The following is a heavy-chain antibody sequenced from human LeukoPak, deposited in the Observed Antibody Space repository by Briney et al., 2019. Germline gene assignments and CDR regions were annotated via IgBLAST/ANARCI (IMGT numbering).Heavy chain of an antibody. V-gene: IGHV3-48*04. Sequence: TGGSLRLSCAASGFTFSSYSMNWVRQAPGKGLEWVSYISSSSSTIYYADSVKGRFTISRDNAKNSLYLQMNGLRAEDTAVYYCAREDSGAPRWGQGTLVTVSS. CDR2: ISSSSSTI. J-gene: IGHJ4*02. CDR1: GFTFSSYS. D-gene: IGHD5-12*01. CDR3: AREDSGAPR.